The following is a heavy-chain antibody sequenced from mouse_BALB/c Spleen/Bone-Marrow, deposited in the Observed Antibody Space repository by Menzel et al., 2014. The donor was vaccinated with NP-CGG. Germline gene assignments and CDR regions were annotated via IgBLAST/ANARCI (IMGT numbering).Heavy chain of an antibody. Sequence: VKLVESGPGLVAPSQSLSITCTVSGLSLIGYGVNWVRQPPGKGLEWLGMIWGDGGTDYNSALKSRLIISKDNSKSQVFLKMNSLQTDDTARYYCARHRDNYFYFDCWGQGTTLTVSS. V-gene: IGHV2-6-7*01. CDR3: ARHRDNYFYFDC. J-gene: IGHJ2*01. CDR1: GLSLIGYG. D-gene: IGHD1-3*01. CDR2: IWGDGGT.